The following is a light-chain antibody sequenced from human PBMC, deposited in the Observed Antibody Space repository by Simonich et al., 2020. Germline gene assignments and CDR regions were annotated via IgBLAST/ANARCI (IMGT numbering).Light chain of an antibody. CDR3: QQYYSTPT. Sequence: DIVMTQSPDSLAVSLGERATINCKSSQSVLYSSNNKNDLAWYQQKTGQPPKLLIYWASTRESGVPDRFSGSGSGTDFTLTISSLQAEDVAVYYCQQYYSTPTFGQGTKVEIK. CDR2: WAS. CDR1: QSVLYSSNNKND. J-gene: IGKJ1*01. V-gene: IGKV4-1*01.